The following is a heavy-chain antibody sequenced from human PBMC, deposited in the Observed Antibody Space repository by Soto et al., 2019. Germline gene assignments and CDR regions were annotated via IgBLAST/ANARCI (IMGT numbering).Heavy chain of an antibody. Sequence: SETLSLTCIVSGASFSDANYYWVWIRQPPGEGLEWIGSFYYDGRTYYNASLKSRVTISVDTSKNHFSLMLTSVAAADTAVYYCERRSHIVVAPTWGQGTLVTVSS. CDR1: GASFSDANYY. CDR2: FYYDGRT. V-gene: IGHV4-39*02. D-gene: IGHD2-21*01. CDR3: ERRSHIVVAPT. J-gene: IGHJ4*02.